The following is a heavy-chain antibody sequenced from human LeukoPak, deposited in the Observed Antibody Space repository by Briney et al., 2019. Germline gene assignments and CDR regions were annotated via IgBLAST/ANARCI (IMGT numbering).Heavy chain of an antibody. J-gene: IGHJ3*02. CDR3: ARVNLRDYDFWSGHMGGGEAFDI. D-gene: IGHD3-3*01. CDR2: ISAYNGNT. Sequence: ASVKVSCKASGYTFTSYGISWVRQAPGQGLEWMGWISAYNGNTNYAQKLQGRVTMTTDTSTSTAYMELRSLRSDDTAVYYCARVNLRDYDFWSGHMGGGEAFDIWGQGTMVTVSS. CDR1: GYTFTSYG. V-gene: IGHV1-18*01.